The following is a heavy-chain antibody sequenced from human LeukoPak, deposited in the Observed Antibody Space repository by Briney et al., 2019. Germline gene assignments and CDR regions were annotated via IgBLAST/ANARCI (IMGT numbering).Heavy chain of an antibody. CDR3: ASLPGYCSGGSCYHDRSGFDP. J-gene: IGHJ5*02. D-gene: IGHD2-15*01. CDR1: GFTVSSNS. CDR2: IYSDNT. V-gene: IGHV3-53*01. Sequence: GGSLRLSCTVSGFTVSSNSMSWVRQAPGKGLEWVSFIYSDNTHYSDSVKGRFTISRDNSKNTLYLQMNSLRAEDTAVYYCASLPGYCSGGSCYHDRSGFDPWGQGTLVTVSS.